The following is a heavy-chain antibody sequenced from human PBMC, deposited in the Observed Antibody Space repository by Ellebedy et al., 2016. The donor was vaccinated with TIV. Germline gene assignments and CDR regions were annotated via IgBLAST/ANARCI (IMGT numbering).Heavy chain of an antibody. V-gene: IGHV3-7*01. J-gene: IGHJ6*02. D-gene: IGHD5-12*01. CDR3: ARVEYSGYEIYYYYGMDV. Sequence: DSVKGRLTISRDNANNSLYLQMNSLRAEDTAVYYCARVEYSGYEIYYYYGMDVWGQGTTVTVSS.